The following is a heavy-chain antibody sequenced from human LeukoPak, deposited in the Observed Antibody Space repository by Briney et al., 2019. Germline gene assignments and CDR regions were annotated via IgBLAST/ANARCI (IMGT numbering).Heavy chain of an antibody. CDR2: IKEDGSRN. CDR3: ARANNAGWFDY. J-gene: IGHJ4*02. CDR1: GFRLSSLW. D-gene: IGHD6-19*01. Sequence: GSLELLRGASGFRLSSLWIKWVRQASGKGPEWVANIKEDGSRNHCVDSVKGRFTISRDNAKNSLFLQMSSLRVEDTAVYYCARANNAGWFDYWGQGTLVTVSS. V-gene: IGHV3-7*04.